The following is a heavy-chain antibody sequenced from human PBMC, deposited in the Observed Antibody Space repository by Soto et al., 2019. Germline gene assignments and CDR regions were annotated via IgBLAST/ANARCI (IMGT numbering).Heavy chain of an antibody. CDR2: INPNSGGT. J-gene: IGHJ6*02. CDR3: ARAPITMVRGPNGRLGVTAIPPWVFDYYYGMDV. V-gene: IGHV1-2*04. CDR1: GYTFTGYY. Sequence: ASVKVSCKASGYTFTGYYMHWVRQAPGQGLEWMGWINPNSGGTNYAQKFQGWVTMTRDTSISTAYMELSRLRSDDTAVYYCARAPITMVRGPNGRLGVTAIPPWVFDYYYGMDVWGQGTTVTVSS. D-gene: IGHD3-10*01.